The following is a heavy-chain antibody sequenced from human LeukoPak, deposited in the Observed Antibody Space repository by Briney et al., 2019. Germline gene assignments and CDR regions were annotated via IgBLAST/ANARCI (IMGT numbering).Heavy chain of an antibody. CDR1: GFTFSDYY. CDR2: ISSSGSTI. CDR3: ARAPSGGDYRTFDI. V-gene: IGHV3-11*01. Sequence: GGSLRLSCAASGFTFSDYYMSWIRQAPGKGLEWVSYISSSGSTIYYADSVKGRFTISRDNAKNSLYLQMNSLRAEDTAVYYCARAPSGGDYRTFDIWGQGTMVTVSS. D-gene: IGHD2-21*02. J-gene: IGHJ3*02.